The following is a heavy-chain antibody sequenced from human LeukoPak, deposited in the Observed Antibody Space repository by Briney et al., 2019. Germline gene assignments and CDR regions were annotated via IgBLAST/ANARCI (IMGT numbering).Heavy chain of an antibody. Sequence: SATLSLTCTVSGGSISSYYWSWIRQPPGKGLEWIGYIYDSGNTNYNPSLKSRVTVSVDTSKNQFSLKVRSVTAADTAVYYCAKGEGDYWGQGTLVTVSS. CDR1: GGSISSYY. V-gene: IGHV4-59*01. D-gene: IGHD2-21*01. CDR3: AKGEGDY. J-gene: IGHJ4*02. CDR2: IYDSGNT.